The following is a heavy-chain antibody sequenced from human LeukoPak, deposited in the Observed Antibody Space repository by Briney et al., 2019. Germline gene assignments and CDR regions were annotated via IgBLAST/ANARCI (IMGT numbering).Heavy chain of an antibody. CDR1: GGSISSSSYY. Sequence: SETLSLTCTVSGGSISSSSYYWSWIRQPAGKGLEWIGRIYTSGSTNYNPSLKSRVTMSVDTSKNQFSLKLSSVTAADTAVYYCARDLYDSSAHIQLLLENWFDPWGQGTLVTVSS. D-gene: IGHD3-22*01. J-gene: IGHJ5*02. CDR3: ARDLYDSSAHIQLLLENWFDP. V-gene: IGHV4-61*02. CDR2: IYTSGST.